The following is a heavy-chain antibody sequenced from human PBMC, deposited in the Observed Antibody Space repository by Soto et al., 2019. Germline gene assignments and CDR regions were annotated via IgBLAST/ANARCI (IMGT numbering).Heavy chain of an antibody. Sequence: EVPLLESGGGLVQPGGSLRLSCAASGFTFSSYAMSWVRQAPGKGLEWVSVISGSGDSTYYADSVKGRFTISRDNTKNTLYLQMNSLRAEDTAVYYCAKRATGTYFDYWGQGTLVTVSS. J-gene: IGHJ4*02. CDR3: AKRATGTYFDY. CDR1: GFTFSSYA. CDR2: ISGSGDST. D-gene: IGHD1-1*01. V-gene: IGHV3-23*01.